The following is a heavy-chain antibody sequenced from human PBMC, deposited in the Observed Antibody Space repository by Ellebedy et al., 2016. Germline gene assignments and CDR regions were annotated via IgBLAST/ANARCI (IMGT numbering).Heavy chain of an antibody. CDR3: ARPIGVGDGYNYAFDY. CDR1: GYSFTTYW. D-gene: IGHD5-24*01. Sequence: GESLKISXKASGYSFTTYWIAWVRQMPGKGLEWMGVIFPGDSDIRYSPSFQGQVTISADKSINTAYLRWSTLQASDTAIYYCARPIGVGDGYNYAFDYWGQGTLVTVSS. V-gene: IGHV5-51*01. CDR2: IFPGDSDI. J-gene: IGHJ4*02.